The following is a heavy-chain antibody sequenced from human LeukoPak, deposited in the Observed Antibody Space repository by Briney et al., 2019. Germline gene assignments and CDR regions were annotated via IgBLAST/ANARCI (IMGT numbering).Heavy chain of an antibody. CDR3: AREGYGDYVAWFDP. Sequence: SETLSLTCTVSGASIRSSSNYWGWIRQPPGKGLEWIGRIYTSGSTNYNPSLKSRVTMSVDTSKNQFSLKLSSVTAADTAVYYCAREGYGDYVAWFDPWGQGTLVTVSS. V-gene: IGHV4-39*07. CDR1: GASIRSSSNY. J-gene: IGHJ5*02. D-gene: IGHD4-17*01. CDR2: IYTSGST.